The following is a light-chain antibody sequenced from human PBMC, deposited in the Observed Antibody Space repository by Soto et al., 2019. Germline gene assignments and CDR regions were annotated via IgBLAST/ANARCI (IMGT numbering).Light chain of an antibody. V-gene: IGLV2-11*01. CDR1: NSDIGNYNY. CDR3: CSYPGSHTWV. Sequence: QSVLTQPRSVSGSPGQSVTISCTGTNSDIGNYNYVSWYQQHPGKAPKVMIYDVTKRPSGVPDRFSGSTSGNTASLTISGLQVEDEADYYCCSYPGSHTWVFGGGTQLTVL. CDR2: DVT. J-gene: IGLJ3*02.